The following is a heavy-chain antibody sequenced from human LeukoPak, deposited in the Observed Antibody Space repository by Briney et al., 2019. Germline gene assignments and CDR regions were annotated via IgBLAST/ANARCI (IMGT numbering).Heavy chain of an antibody. V-gene: IGHV3-21*01. CDR1: GFTFSSYS. Sequence: GGSLRLSCAASGFTFSSYSMNWVRQAPGKGLEWVSSISSSSNYIYYADSVKGRFTVSRDNAKNSLYLQMDSLRAEDTALYYCATPAAGPRAEYSQHWGQGTLVTVSS. CDR2: ISSSSNYI. D-gene: IGHD6-13*01. CDR3: ATPAAGPRAEYSQH. J-gene: IGHJ1*01.